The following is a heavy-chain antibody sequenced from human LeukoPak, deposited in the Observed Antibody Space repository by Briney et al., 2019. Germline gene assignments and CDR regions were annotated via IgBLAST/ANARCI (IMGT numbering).Heavy chain of an antibody. D-gene: IGHD3-3*01. CDR2: IYYSGST. CDR3: ARAPSVLRFLEWFYYYMDV. Sequence: SETLSLTCTVSGGSVSSGSYYWSWIRQPPGKGLEWIGYIYYSGSTNYNPSLKSRVTISVDTSRNQFSLKLSSVTAADTAVYYCARAPSVLRFLEWFYYYMDVWGKGTTVTVSS. V-gene: IGHV4-61*01. CDR1: GGSVSSGSYY. J-gene: IGHJ6*03.